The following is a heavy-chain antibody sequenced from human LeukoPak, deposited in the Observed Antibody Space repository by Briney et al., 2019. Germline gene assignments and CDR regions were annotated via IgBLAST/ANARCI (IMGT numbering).Heavy chain of an antibody. D-gene: IGHD1-26*01. CDR1: GFTFSDYY. V-gene: IGHV3-11*01. CDR2: ISSASSTI. CDR3: AREIRGYSYFDQ. J-gene: IGHJ4*02. Sequence: GGSLRLSCAASGFTFSDYYMNWIRQAPGRGLEGVSYISSASSTIYYADSVKGGFTISRDNAKNSLYLQVNSLRAEDTAVYYCAREIRGYSYFDQWGQGTLVTVSS.